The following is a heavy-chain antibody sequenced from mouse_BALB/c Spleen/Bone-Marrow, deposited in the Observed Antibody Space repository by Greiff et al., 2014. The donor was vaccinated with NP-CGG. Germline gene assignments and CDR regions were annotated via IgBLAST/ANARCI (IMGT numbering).Heavy chain of an antibody. CDR1: GLSLNDYV. V-gene: IGHV2-6-5*01. CDR3: AKQYGNSDWYFDV. J-gene: IGHJ1*01. CDR2: IWGGGST. Sequence: QVQLQQSGPGLVAPSQSLSITCTVSGLSLNDYVISWIRQPPGKGLEWLGIIWGGGSTYYNPALKSRLTISKDNSRSQVFLKMNSLQTDDTAMYYCAKQYGNSDWYFDVWGAGTTVAVSS. D-gene: IGHD2-1*01.